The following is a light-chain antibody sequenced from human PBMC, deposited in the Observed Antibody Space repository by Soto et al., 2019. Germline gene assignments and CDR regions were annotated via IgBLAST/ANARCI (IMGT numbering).Light chain of an antibody. CDR3: QQRRNWPPYT. J-gene: IGKJ2*01. Sequence: EIVLTQSPGTLSLSPGERATLSCRASQSVSSSYLAWYQQKPGQAPRLLIYGASSRATGIPDRFSGSGSGTDFTLTISSLEPEDFAVYYCQQRRNWPPYTFGQGTKVDIK. V-gene: IGKV3D-20*02. CDR2: GAS. CDR1: QSVSSSY.